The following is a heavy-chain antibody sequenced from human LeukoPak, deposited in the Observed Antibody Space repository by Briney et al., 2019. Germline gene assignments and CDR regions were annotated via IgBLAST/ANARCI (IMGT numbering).Heavy chain of an antibody. J-gene: IGHJ4*02. D-gene: IGHD1-26*01. Sequence: PSETLCLTCTVSDASISGYYWSWIRQPPGKGLEWIGSIHFSGSTNYNPSLRSRVTISVDTSKNQLSLKLSSVTAADTAVYYCARDLGGIYFDYWGQGTLVTVSS. CDR3: ARDLGGIYFDY. CDR2: IHFSGST. V-gene: IGHV4-59*01. CDR1: DASISGYY.